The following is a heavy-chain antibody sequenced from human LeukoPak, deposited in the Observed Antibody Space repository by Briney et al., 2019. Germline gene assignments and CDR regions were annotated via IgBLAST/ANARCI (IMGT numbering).Heavy chain of an antibody. CDR2: IIPIFGTA. Sequence: KISCKASGGTFSSYAISWVRQAPGQGLEWMGGIIPIFGTANYAQKFQGRVTITADEFTSTAYMELSSLRSEDTAVYYCATGKWSIGRRLYEVTYYYYYGMDVWGQGTTVTVSS. CDR1: GGTFSSYA. D-gene: IGHD2-15*01. V-gene: IGHV1-69*01. CDR3: ATGKWSIGRRLYEVTYYYYYGMDV. J-gene: IGHJ6*02.